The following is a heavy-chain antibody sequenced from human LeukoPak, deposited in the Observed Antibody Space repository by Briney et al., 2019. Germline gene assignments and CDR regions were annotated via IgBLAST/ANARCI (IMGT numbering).Heavy chain of an antibody. J-gene: IGHJ4*02. Sequence: ASVKVSCNASGYTFTNYHRHWVRQAPGQGLEWMGWISAYNGNTNYAQKLQGRVTMTTDTSTSTAYMELRSLRSDDTAVYYCARDFSGFDYWGQGTLVTVSS. D-gene: IGHD3-3*01. CDR3: ARDFSGFDY. V-gene: IGHV1-18*01. CDR1: GYTFTNYH. CDR2: ISAYNGNT.